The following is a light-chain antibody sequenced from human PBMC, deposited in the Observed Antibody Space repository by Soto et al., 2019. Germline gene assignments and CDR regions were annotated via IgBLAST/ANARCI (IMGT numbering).Light chain of an antibody. CDR1: QGVSRK. CDR2: GAS. V-gene: IGKV3-15*01. Sequence: DIVMTQSPATLSVAPGERVTFSFSASQGVSRKLAWYQHKPGQAPRLLISGASTGATGIPARFSGSGSGTEFTLTISSLQSEDCAIYYCQQYSNWPPITFGQGTRLEI. CDR3: QQYSNWPPIT. J-gene: IGKJ5*01.